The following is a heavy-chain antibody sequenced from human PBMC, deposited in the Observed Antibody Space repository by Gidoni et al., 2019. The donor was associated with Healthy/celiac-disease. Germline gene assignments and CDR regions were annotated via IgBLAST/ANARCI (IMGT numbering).Heavy chain of an antibody. J-gene: IGHJ4*02. D-gene: IGHD6-13*01. CDR3: AKQSPGIAAAGYFDD. Sequence: EVQLLESGGGLVQPGGSLRLSCAASGFPFSSYAMSWVGQAPGKGLEGVSALRGSGGCTYYADSVKGRFTISRDNSKNTLYLQMNSLRSEDTAVYYCAKQSPGIAAAGYFDDWGQGTLVTVSS. CDR1: GFPFSSYA. CDR2: LRGSGGCT. V-gene: IGHV3-23*01.